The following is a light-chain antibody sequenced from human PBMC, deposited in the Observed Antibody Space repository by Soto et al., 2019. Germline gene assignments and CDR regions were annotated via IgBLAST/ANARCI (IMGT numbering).Light chain of an antibody. Sequence: QRVLTQSFSASASLGSSVKLTCTLSSGHSSYIIAWHQQQPGKAPRYLMKLEGSGSYNKGSGVPDRFSGSSSGADRYLTISNLQSEDEADYYCETWDSNTRVFGGGTKLTVL. CDR2: LEGSGSY. J-gene: IGLJ2*01. CDR3: ETWDSNTRV. V-gene: IGLV4-60*03. CDR1: SGHSSYI.